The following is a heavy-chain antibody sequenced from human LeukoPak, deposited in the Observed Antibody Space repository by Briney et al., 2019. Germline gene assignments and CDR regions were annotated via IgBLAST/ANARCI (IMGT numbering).Heavy chain of an antibody. J-gene: IGHJ4*02. Sequence: SETLSLTCTVSGGSISSSSYYWGWIRQPPGKGLEWIGSIYYSGSTYYNPSLKSRVTVLVDTSKNQFSLKLTSVTAADTAVYYCARAISGSFRTSYYFDYWGQGTLVTVSS. CDR1: GGSISSSSYY. CDR2: IYYSGST. CDR3: ARAISGSFRTSYYFDY. V-gene: IGHV4-39*07. D-gene: IGHD6-13*01.